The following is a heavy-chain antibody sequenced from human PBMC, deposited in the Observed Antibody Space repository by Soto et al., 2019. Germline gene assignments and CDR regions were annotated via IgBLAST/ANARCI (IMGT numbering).Heavy chain of an antibody. CDR1: GGSISSYY. D-gene: IGHD6-13*01. CDR2: IYYSGST. J-gene: IGHJ6*03. V-gene: IGHV4-59*01. Sequence: ASETLSLTCTVSGGSISSYYWSWIRQPPGKRLEWIGYIYYSGSTNYNPSLKSRVTISVDTSKNQFSLKLSSVTAADTAVYYCTRDRAISTAGHYYYYMDGWGKGTTVTVSS. CDR3: TRDRAISTAGHYYYYMDG.